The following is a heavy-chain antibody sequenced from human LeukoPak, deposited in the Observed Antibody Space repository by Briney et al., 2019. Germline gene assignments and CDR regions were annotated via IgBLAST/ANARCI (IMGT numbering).Heavy chain of an antibody. CDR3: ARGGFVWLLWCWFDP. Sequence: GASVKVSCKASGYTFTSYGISWVRQAPGQGLEWMGWISAYNGNTNYAQKLQGRVTMTTDTSTSTAYMELRSLRSDDTAVYYCARGGFVWLLWCWFDPWGQGTLVTVSS. CDR2: ISAYNGNT. CDR1: GYTFTSYG. V-gene: IGHV1-18*01. D-gene: IGHD3-9*01. J-gene: IGHJ5*02.